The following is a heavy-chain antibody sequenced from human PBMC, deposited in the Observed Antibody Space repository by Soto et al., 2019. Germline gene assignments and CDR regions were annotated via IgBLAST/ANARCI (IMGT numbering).Heavy chain of an antibody. CDR2: ISSSSSYI. D-gene: IGHD3-9*01. V-gene: IGHV3-21*01. Sequence: PGGSLRLSCAASGFTFSSYSMNWVRQAPGKGLEWVSSISSSSSYIYYADSVKGRFTISRDNAKNSLYLQMNSLRAEDTAVYYCARDTYHYDILTGYYWDKTFDYWGQGTLVTVSS. J-gene: IGHJ4*02. CDR1: GFTFSSYS. CDR3: ARDTYHYDILTGYYWDKTFDY.